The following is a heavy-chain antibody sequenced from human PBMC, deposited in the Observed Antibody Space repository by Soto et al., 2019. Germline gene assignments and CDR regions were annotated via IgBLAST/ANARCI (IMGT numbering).Heavy chain of an antibody. CDR1: GGTFSSYA. D-gene: IGHD6-13*01. CDR2: IIPIFGTA. V-gene: IGHV1-69*06. CDR3: AREARSSSWYDYYGMDV. Sequence: SVKVSCKASGGTFSSYAISWVRQAPGQGLEWMGGIIPIFGTANYAQKFQGRVTITADKSTSTAYMELSSLRSEDTAVYYCAREARSSSWYDYYGMDVWGQGTTVTVSS. J-gene: IGHJ6*02.